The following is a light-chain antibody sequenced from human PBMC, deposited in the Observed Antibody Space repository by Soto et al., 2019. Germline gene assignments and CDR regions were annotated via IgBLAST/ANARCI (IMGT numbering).Light chain of an antibody. J-gene: IGLJ1*01. CDR1: SSEFGFYNF. CDR3: SSYTSSSSYV. CDR2: DVS. Sequence: QSGLTQPGSVSGSPGPSITISCTGTSSEFGFYNFVSWYQHYPGKTPKLMIHDVSNRPSGVSNRFSGSKSGNTASLTISGLQAEDEADYYCSSYTSSSSYVFGSGTKVTVL. V-gene: IGLV2-14*03.